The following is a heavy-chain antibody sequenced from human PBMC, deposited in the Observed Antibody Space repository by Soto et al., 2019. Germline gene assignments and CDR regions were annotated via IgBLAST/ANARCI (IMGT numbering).Heavy chain of an antibody. J-gene: IGHJ4*02. CDR3: AHGLTTNCGAGGAFDY. CDR2: IYWDDDK. D-gene: IGHD7-27*01. CDR1: GFSLSTSGVG. Sequence: QITLKESGPTLVKPTQTLTLTCTFSGFSLSTSGVGVGWIRQPPGKALEWLALIYWDDDKRYSPSLKSRLTITKDTSKHQLVLTMTNMDPVDTATYYCAHGLTTNCGAGGAFDYWGQGTLLTVS. V-gene: IGHV2-5*02.